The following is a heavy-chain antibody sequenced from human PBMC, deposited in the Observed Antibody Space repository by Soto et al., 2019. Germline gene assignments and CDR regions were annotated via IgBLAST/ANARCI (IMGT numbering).Heavy chain of an antibody. D-gene: IGHD3-10*01. Sequence: EVQLVESGGGLVQPGGSLRLSCAASGFTLSGYSMNWVRQAPGKGLEWVSYISSSSSTIYYADFVKGRFTISRDNAKSLLYLQMNSLRDEDTAVYYCAGEIYYYYYYATDVWGQGTTVTVSS. CDR1: GFTLSGYS. CDR3: AGEIYYYYYYATDV. CDR2: ISSSSSTI. J-gene: IGHJ6*02. V-gene: IGHV3-48*02.